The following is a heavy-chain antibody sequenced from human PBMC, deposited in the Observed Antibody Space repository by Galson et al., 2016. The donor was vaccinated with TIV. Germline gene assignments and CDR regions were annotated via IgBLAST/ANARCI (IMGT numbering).Heavy chain of an antibody. CDR2: RHPDSGHK. D-gene: IGHD2-15*01. CDR1: GYPFTNYE. Sequence: SVKVACKESGYPFTNYESNWVREQAGQELEWLGWRHPDSGHKGYAQKFQGRVSMTRETSIRTAYMELRRLISEDTAVYYCARNVAQTWDFDDWGQGTLVTVSS. CDR3: ARNVAQTWDFDD. J-gene: IGHJ4*02. V-gene: IGHV1-8*01.